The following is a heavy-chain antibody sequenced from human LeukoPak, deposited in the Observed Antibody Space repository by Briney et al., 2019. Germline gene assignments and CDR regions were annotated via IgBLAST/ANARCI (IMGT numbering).Heavy chain of an antibody. V-gene: IGHV6-1*01. Sequence: PSQTLSLTCAISGDSASSNSAAWNWIRQSPSRGLEWLGRTYYRSKWYNDYAVSVKSRITINPDTSKNQFSLQLNSVTPEDTAVYYCAGELSGGWYRGYYFDYWGQGTLVTVSS. J-gene: IGHJ4*02. D-gene: IGHD6-19*01. CDR3: AGELSGGWYRGYYFDY. CDR2: TYYRSKWYN. CDR1: GDSASSNSAA.